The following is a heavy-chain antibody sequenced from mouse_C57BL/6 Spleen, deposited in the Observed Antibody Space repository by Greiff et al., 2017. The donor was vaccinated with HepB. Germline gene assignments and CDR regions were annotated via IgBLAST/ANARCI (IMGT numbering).Heavy chain of an antibody. D-gene: IGHD1-1*01. CDR2: ISSGSSTI. J-gene: IGHJ4*01. V-gene: IGHV5-17*01. CDR1: GFTFSDYG. CDR3: ASNYYGSSYEDAMDY. Sequence: EVKLMESGGGLVKPGGSLKLSCAASGFTFSDYGMHWVRQAPEKGLEWVAYISSGSSTIYYADTVKGRFTISRDNAKNTLFLQMTSLRSEDTAMYYCASNYYGSSYEDAMDYWGQGTSVTVSS.